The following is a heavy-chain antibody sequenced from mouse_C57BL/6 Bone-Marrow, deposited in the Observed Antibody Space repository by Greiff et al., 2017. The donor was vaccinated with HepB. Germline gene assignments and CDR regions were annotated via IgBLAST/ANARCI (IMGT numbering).Heavy chain of an antibody. CDR3: AREGYYGSSYVDYFDY. CDR1: GYSFADYN. Sequence: VQLQQSGPELVKPGASVKISCKASGYSFADYNMNWVKQSNGKSLEWIGVINPNYGTTSYNQKFKGKATLTVDQSSSTAYMQLNSLTSEDSAVYYCAREGYYGSSYVDYFDYWGQGTTLTVSS. D-gene: IGHD1-1*01. J-gene: IGHJ2*01. CDR2: INPNYGTT. V-gene: IGHV1-39*01.